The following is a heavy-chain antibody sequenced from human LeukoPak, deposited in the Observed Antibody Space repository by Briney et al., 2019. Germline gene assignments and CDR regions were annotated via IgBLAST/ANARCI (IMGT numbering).Heavy chain of an antibody. V-gene: IGHV4-34*01. Sequence: SETLSLTCAVYGGSFSGYYWSWIRQPPGKGLEWIGEINHSGSTNYNPSLKSRVTISVDTSKNQFSLKLSSVTAADTAVYYCARDEYYYDSSGYASPIYYFDYWGQGTLVTVSS. CDR3: ARDEYYYDSSGYASPIYYFDY. D-gene: IGHD3-22*01. CDR2: INHSGST. CDR1: GGSFSGYY. J-gene: IGHJ4*02.